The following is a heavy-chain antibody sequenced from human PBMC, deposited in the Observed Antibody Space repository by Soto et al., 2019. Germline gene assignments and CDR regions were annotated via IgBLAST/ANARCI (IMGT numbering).Heavy chain of an antibody. CDR2: IYKDFT. J-gene: IGHJ3*02. CDR1: GFTVTDIY. Sequence: EVQLVESGGGLVQSGGSLRLSCVASGFTVTDIYMNWVRQAPGKGLEWVSVIYKDFTDYADFMKGRFSVSTDSSKNALYLQMDNLRAEDTAVYYCAREPRYCSGGSCSIMGDAFDIWGQGAMVTVSS. D-gene: IGHD2-15*01. CDR3: AREPRYCSGGSCSIMGDAFDI. V-gene: IGHV3-66*01.